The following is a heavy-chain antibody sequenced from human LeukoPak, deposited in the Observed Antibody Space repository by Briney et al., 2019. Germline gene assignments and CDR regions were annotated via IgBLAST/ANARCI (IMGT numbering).Heavy chain of an antibody. D-gene: IGHD3-3*01. CDR2: ISSSSSTI. CDR1: GFTFSSSN. CDR3: ARGSYYDFWSGYTSHYMDV. V-gene: IGHV3-48*01. J-gene: IGHJ6*03. Sequence: PGGSLRLSCEASGFTFSSSNMNWVRQAPGRGLEWVSYISSSSSTIYYADSVKGRFTISRDNAKNSLYLQMNSLRAEDTAVYYCARGSYYDFWSGYTSHYMDVWGKGTTVTVSS.